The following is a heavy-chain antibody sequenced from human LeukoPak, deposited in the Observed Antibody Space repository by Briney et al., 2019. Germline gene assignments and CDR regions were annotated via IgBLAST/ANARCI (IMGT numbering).Heavy chain of an antibody. CDR3: ARDVVGYCSGGSCYHFDY. J-gene: IGHJ4*02. CDR1: GDSVSSNSAA. Sequence: SQTLSLTCAISGDSVSSNSAAWNWIRQSPSRGLEWPGRTYYRSKWYNDYAVSVKSRITINPDTSKNQFSLQLNSVTPEDTAVYYCARDVVGYCSGGSCYHFDYWGQGTLVTVSS. D-gene: IGHD2-15*01. CDR2: TYYRSKWYN. V-gene: IGHV6-1*01.